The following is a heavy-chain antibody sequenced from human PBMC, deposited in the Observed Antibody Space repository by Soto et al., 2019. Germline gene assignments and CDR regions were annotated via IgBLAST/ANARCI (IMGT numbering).Heavy chain of an antibody. CDR1: GFTFSSYA. V-gene: IGHV3-23*01. Sequence: GGSLRLSCAASGFTFSSYAMSWVRQAPGKGLEWVSAISGSGGSTYYADSVKGRFTISRDNSKNTLYLQMNSLRAEDTAVYYCAKAPNTRITMIVVVTNWGQGTLVTVSS. CDR2: ISGSGGST. J-gene: IGHJ4*02. D-gene: IGHD3-22*01. CDR3: AKAPNTRITMIVVVTN.